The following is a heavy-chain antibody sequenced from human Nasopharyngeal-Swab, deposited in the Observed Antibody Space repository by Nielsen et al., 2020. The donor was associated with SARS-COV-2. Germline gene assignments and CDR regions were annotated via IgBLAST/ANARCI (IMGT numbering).Heavy chain of an antibody. J-gene: IGHJ4*02. Sequence: GESLKISCAASGFTFSSYAMRGVRQAPGKGLEWVSAISSSGGRTYYADSVKGRFTISRDNSKNTLYLQMSSLRAEDTAVYYCAKTKGCSGGSCYGLDYWGQGTLVTVSS. D-gene: IGHD2-15*01. CDR2: ISSSGGRT. V-gene: IGHV3-23*01. CDR3: AKTKGCSGGSCYGLDY. CDR1: GFTFSSYA.